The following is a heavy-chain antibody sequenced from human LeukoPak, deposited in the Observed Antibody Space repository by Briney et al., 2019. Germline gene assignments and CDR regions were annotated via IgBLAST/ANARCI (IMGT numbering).Heavy chain of an antibody. CDR1: GGSINNYY. CDR2: IYYSGST. Sequence: SETLSLTCTVSGGSINNYYWSWIRQPPGTGLEWIGYIYYSGSTNYNPSLKSRVTISVDTSKNQFSLKLSSVTAADTAVYYCARDGSSSWYYFAYWGQGTLVTVSS. CDR3: ARDGSSSWYYFAY. V-gene: IGHV4-59*01. J-gene: IGHJ4*02. D-gene: IGHD6-13*01.